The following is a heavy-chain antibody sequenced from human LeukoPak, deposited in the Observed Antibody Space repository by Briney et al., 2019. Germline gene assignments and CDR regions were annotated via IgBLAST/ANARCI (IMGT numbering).Heavy chain of an antibody. Sequence: SGGSLRLSCAASGFTFSGSAMHWARQASGKGLEWVGRIRSEANSYATAYAASVKGRFTISRDDSKNTAYLQMNSLKTEDTAVYYCTRHQKSKSGYDYGGGQGTLVTVSS. V-gene: IGHV3-73*01. D-gene: IGHD5-12*01. J-gene: IGHJ4*02. CDR1: GFTFSGSA. CDR2: IRSEANSYAT. CDR3: TRHQKSKSGYDYG.